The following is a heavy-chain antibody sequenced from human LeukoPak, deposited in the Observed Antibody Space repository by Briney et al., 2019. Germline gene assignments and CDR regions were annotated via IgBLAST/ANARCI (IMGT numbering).Heavy chain of an antibody. CDR3: AKRHYDFWSGYQNQMYYFDY. J-gene: IGHJ4*02. V-gene: IGHV3-23*01. CDR2: ISGSGGST. Sequence: GGSLRLSCAASGFTFSSYAMSWVRQAPGKGVEWVSDISGSGGSTYYADSVKGRFTISRDNSKNTLYLQMNSLRAEDTAVYYCAKRHYDFWSGYQNQMYYFDYWGQGTLVTVSS. CDR1: GFTFSSYA. D-gene: IGHD3-3*01.